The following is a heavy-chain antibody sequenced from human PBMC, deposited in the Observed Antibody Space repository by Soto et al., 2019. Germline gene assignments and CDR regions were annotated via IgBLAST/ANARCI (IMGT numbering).Heavy chain of an antibody. CDR1: GYTFTSYG. CDR2: ISAYNGNT. CDR3: ARFGRAYCSSTSCYSFRTRDNCFDP. V-gene: IGHV1-18*04. D-gene: IGHD2-2*01. Sequence: ASVKVSCKASGYTFTSYGISWARQAPGQGLEWMGWISAYNGNTNYAQKLQGRVTMTTDTSTSTAYMELRSLRSDDTAVYYCARFGRAYCSSTSCYSFRTRDNCFDPWGQGTLVTVSS. J-gene: IGHJ5*02.